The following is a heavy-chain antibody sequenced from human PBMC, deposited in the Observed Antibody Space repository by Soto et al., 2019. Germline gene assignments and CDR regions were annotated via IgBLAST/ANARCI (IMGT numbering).Heavy chain of an antibody. CDR2: INHSGCT. CDR1: GGSFSGYY. D-gene: IGHD6-19*01. J-gene: IGHJ4*02. Sequence: QVQLQQWGAGLLKPSETLSLTCAVYGGSFSGYYWSWIRQPPGKGLEWIGEINHSGCTNYNPSLKSRVTISVDTSKNQFSLKLSSVTAVDTAVDYCARGRWYSSGWYGRYEFDYWGQGTLVTVSS. CDR3: ARGRWYSSGWYGRYEFDY. V-gene: IGHV4-34*01.